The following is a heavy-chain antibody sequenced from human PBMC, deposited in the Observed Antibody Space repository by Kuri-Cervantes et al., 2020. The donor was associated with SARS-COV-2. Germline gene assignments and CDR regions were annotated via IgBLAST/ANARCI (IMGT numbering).Heavy chain of an antibody. Sequence: WALHDGSLSGFYWKWIRQPPGKGLEWIGEINYSGGTNYNPSLRGRVTISADTSKNQFSLKLNSVTAAVTGVYYCARGVGRNKMIVVVFAGPEYYFDSWGQGTLVTVSS. V-gene: IGHV4-34*01. CDR2: INYSGGT. CDR1: DGSLSGFY. CDR3: ARGVGRNKMIVVVFAGPEYYFDS. J-gene: IGHJ4*02. D-gene: IGHD3-22*01.